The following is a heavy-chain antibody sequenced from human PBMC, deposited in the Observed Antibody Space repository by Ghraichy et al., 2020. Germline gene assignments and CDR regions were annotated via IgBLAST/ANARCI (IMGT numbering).Heavy chain of an antibody. V-gene: IGHV2-70*11. D-gene: IGHD3-22*01. Sequence: SGPTLVKPTQTLTLTCTFSGFSLSTSGMCVSWIRQPPGKALEWLARIDWDDDKYYSTSLKTRLTISKDTSKNQVVLTMTNMDPVDTATYYCARYSDHDSSGYYALDYWGQGTLVTVSS. CDR1: GFSLSTSGMC. J-gene: IGHJ4*02. CDR3: ARYSDHDSSGYYALDY. CDR2: IDWDDDK.